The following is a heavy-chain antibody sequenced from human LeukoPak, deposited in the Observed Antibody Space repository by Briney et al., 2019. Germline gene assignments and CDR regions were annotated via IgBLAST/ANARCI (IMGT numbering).Heavy chain of an antibody. CDR1: GGTFSSYA. V-gene: IGHV1-69*05. D-gene: IGHD3-22*01. CDR2: IIPLFGTA. Sequence: SVKVSCKASGGTFSSYAISWVRQAPGQGLEWMGGIIPLFGTANYAQKFQGRLTITTDESTSTAYMELSDLRSEDTAVYYCARGFHYDSSGYYYFYWGQGTLVTVSS. J-gene: IGHJ4*02. CDR3: ARGFHYDSSGYYYFY.